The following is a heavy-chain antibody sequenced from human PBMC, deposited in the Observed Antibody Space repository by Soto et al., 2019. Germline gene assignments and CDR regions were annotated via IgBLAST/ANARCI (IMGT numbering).Heavy chain of an antibody. CDR3: TSGYYYDSSGYYYFDY. V-gene: IGHV3-15*07. Sequence: GGSLRLSCAASGFTFSNAWMNWVRQAPGKGLEWVGRIKSKTDGGTTDYAAPVKGRFTISRDDSKNTLYLQMNSLKTEDTAVYYCTSGYYYDSSGYYYFDYWGQGTLVTVSS. J-gene: IGHJ4*02. D-gene: IGHD3-22*01. CDR1: GFTFSNAW. CDR2: IKSKTDGGTT.